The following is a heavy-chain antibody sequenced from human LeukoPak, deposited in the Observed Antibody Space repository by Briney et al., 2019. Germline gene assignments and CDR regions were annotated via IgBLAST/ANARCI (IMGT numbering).Heavy chain of an antibody. D-gene: IGHD3-22*01. Sequence: ASVKVSCKASGYTFTSYGISWVRQAPGQGLEWMGWISAYNGNTNYAQKLQGRVTMTTDTSTSTAYMELSSLRSEDTAVYYCARTPPYYYDNNWFDPWGQGTLVTVSS. V-gene: IGHV1-18*01. CDR3: ARTPPYYYDNNWFDP. CDR1: GYTFTSYG. CDR2: ISAYNGNT. J-gene: IGHJ5*02.